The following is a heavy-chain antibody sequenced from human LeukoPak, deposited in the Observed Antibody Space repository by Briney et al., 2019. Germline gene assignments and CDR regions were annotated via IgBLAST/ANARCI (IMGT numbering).Heavy chain of an antibody. CDR2: INHSGST. Sequence: PSETLSLTCAVYGGSFSGYYWSWIRQPPGKGLEWIGEINHSGSTNYNPSLKSRVTISVDTSKSQFSLKLSSVTAADTAVYYCASSSWYSYFDYWGQGTLVTVSS. V-gene: IGHV4-34*01. CDR3: ASSSWYSYFDY. D-gene: IGHD6-13*01. CDR1: GGSFSGYY. J-gene: IGHJ4*02.